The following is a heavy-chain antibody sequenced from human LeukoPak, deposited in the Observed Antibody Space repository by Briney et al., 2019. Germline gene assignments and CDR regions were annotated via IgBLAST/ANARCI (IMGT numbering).Heavy chain of an antibody. J-gene: IGHJ6*03. V-gene: IGHV4-4*07. D-gene: IGHD2-2*03. Sequence: SETLSLTCTVSGGSISSYYWSWIRQPAGKGLEWIGRIYTSGSTNYNPSLKSRLTVSVDTSKNQFSLKLSSVTAADTAVYYCAREWVDVVVVPAAMDYYYYMDVWGKGTTVTVSS. CDR1: GGSISSYY. CDR3: AREWVDVVVVPAAMDYYYYMDV. CDR2: IYTSGST.